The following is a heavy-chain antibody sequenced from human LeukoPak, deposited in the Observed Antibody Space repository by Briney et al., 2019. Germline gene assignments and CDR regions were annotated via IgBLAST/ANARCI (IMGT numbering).Heavy chain of an antibody. Sequence: SETLSLTCAVYGGSFSGYYWSWIRQPPGKGLEWIGEINHSGSTNYNPSLRSRVTISVDTSKNQFSLKLSSVTAADTAVYYCARAVIAVAGKGFDYWGQGTLVTVSS. V-gene: IGHV4-34*01. CDR3: ARAVIAVAGKGFDY. CDR1: GGSFSGYY. CDR2: INHSGST. J-gene: IGHJ4*02. D-gene: IGHD6-19*01.